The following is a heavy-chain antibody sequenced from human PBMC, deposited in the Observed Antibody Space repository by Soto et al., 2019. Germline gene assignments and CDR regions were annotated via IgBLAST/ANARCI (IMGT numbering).Heavy chain of an antibody. Sequence: EVQLVESGGGLVQPGRSLRLSCAASGFTFDDYAMHWVRQAPGKGLEWVSGISWNSGRIGYAVSVKGRFTISRDNAKNTLYLQMNRLRAEDTVLYYCAKAHIVVLTAASFDYWGLGTLVTVSS. CDR1: GFTFDDYA. CDR2: ISWNSGRI. V-gene: IGHV3-9*01. J-gene: IGHJ4*02. CDR3: AKAHIVVLTAASFDY. D-gene: IGHD2-21*02.